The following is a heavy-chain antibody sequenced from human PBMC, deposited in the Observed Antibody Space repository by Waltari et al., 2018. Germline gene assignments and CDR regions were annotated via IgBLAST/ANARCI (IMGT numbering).Heavy chain of an antibody. CDR1: GYTFTSYA. Sequence: QVKLVQSGDEVKKPGASVKVSCKASGYTFTSYAMHWVRQAPGQRLEWMGWINAGNGNTKYSQKFQGRVTITRDTSASTAYMELGSLRSEDTAGYYCARLYPYSSDKLFDYWGQGTLVTVSS. CDR2: INAGNGNT. V-gene: IGHV1-3*01. D-gene: IGHD6-19*01. J-gene: IGHJ4*02. CDR3: ARLYPYSSDKLFDY.